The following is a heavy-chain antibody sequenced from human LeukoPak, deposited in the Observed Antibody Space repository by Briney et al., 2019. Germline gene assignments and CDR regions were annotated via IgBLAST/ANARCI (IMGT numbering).Heavy chain of an antibody. Sequence: GESLKISCKGSGYSFTNNWIGWVRQIPGKGLEWMGIIYPGDSDTRYSPSFQGQVTISVDKSISTAYLQWSSLKASDNAMYYCARHYSSRFDPWGQGTLVTVSS. V-gene: IGHV5-51*01. CDR2: IYPGDSDT. CDR1: GYSFTNNW. D-gene: IGHD6-13*01. CDR3: ARHYSSRFDP. J-gene: IGHJ5*02.